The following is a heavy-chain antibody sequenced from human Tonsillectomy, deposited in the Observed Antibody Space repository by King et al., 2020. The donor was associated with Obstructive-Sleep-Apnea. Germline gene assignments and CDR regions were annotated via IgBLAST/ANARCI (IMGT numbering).Heavy chain of an antibody. Sequence: VQLVQSGAEVKKPGESLKISCKGSGHNFTSYWIAWVRQMPGKGLEWMGIIYLGDSDTRYSPSFQGQVTISADKSINTAYLQWSSLKASDTAMYYCARHGATFHYYCGMDVWGQGTAVTVSS. CDR1: GHNFTSYW. CDR2: IYLGDSDT. D-gene: IGHD1-26*01. CDR3: ARHGATFHYYCGMDV. J-gene: IGHJ6*02. V-gene: IGHV5-51*01.